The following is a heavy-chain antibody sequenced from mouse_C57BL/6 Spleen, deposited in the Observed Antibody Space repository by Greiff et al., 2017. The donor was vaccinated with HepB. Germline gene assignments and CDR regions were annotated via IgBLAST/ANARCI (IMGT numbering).Heavy chain of an antibody. CDR2: ISSGGSYT. J-gene: IGHJ4*01. V-gene: IGHV5-6*01. D-gene: IGHD1-1*01. Sequence: EVNVVESGGDLVKPGGSLKLSCAASGFTFSSYGMSWVRQTPDKRLEWVATISSGGSYTYYPDSVKGRFTISRDNAKNTLYLQMSSLKSEDTAMYYCARQGTTVVAKAMDYWGQGTSVTVSS. CDR3: ARQGTTVVAKAMDY. CDR1: GFTFSSYG.